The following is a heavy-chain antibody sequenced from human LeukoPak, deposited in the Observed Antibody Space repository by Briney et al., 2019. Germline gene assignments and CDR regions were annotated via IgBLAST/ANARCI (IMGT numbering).Heavy chain of an antibody. CDR1: GFTFSNYW. J-gene: IGHJ3*02. D-gene: IGHD3-10*01. CDR3: AKSIWFGESLQAFDI. Sequence: GGSLRLSCAASGFTFSNYWMHWVRQAQGKGLVWVSRINSDGTGTNYADSVKGRFTVSRDNARNSLFLQMNSLRAEDTAVYYCAKSIWFGESLQAFDIWGQGTMVTVSS. V-gene: IGHV3-74*01. CDR2: INSDGTGT.